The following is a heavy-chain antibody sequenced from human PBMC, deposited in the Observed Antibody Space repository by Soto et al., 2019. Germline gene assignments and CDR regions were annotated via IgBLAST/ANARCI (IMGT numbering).Heavy chain of an antibody. J-gene: IGHJ6*02. CDR2: INPSGGST. V-gene: IGHV1-46*01. CDR1: GYTFTSYY. D-gene: IGHD3-3*01. CDR3: ARERPRVSITIFAGLLRYYGMDV. Sequence: ASVKVSCKASGYTFTSYYMHWVRQAPGQGLEWMGIINPSGGSTSYAQKFQGRVTMTRDTSTSTVYMELSSLRSEDTAVYYCARERPRVSITIFAGLLRYYGMDVWGQGTTVTVSS.